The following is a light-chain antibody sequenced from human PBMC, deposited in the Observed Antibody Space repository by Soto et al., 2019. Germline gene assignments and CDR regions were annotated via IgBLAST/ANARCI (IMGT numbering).Light chain of an antibody. CDR1: QSVSSSY. V-gene: IGKV3-20*01. Sequence: EIVLTQSPATLSLSPGERATLSCRASQSVSSSYLAWYQQKPGRAPRLLIYVASSRATGIPDRFSGSGSGTDFTLTISRLEPEDFAVYYCQQYGSSPVTFGQGTKVDIK. CDR3: QQYGSSPVT. J-gene: IGKJ1*01. CDR2: VAS.